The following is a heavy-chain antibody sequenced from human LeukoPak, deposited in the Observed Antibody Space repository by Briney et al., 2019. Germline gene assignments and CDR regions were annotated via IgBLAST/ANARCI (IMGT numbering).Heavy chain of an antibody. D-gene: IGHD2-2*01. CDR3: ARGIEGYHSPFDY. CDR1: GYTLTELS. J-gene: IGHJ4*02. CDR2: FDPEDGET. V-gene: IGHV1-24*01. Sequence: GASVQVSCKVSGYTLTELSMHWVRQAPGKGLEWMGGFDPEDGETIYAQKFQGRVTMTEDTSTHTAYMELSSLRSEDTAVFYCARGIEGYHSPFDYWGQGTLVTVSS.